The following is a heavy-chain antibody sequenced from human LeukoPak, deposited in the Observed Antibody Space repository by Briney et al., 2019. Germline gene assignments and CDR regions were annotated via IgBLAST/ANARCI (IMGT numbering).Heavy chain of an antibody. V-gene: IGHV4-61*05. CDR3: ARVTGYVMEDYFDY. J-gene: IGHJ4*02. CDR1: GGSISSSSYY. CDR2: IYYSGST. Sequence: SETLSLTCTVSGGSISSSSYYWGWIRQPPGKGLEWIGYIYYSGSTNYNPSLKSRVTISVDTSKNQFSLKLSSVTAADTAVYYCARVTGYVMEDYFDYWGQGTLVTVSS. D-gene: IGHD6-13*01.